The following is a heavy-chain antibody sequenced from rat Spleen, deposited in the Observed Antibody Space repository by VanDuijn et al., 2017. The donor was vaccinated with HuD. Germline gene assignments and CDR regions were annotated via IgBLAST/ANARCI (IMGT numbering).Heavy chain of an antibody. CDR2: ISSGGGGT. Sequence: EVQLVESGGGLVQPGRSLKLSCAASGFTFRNYDMAWVRQAPTKGLEWVASISSGGGGTYYPDSVKGRFTISRDNSKSTVYLLMDSLRSEDTASYYCARRETSFDYWGQGVMVTVSS. J-gene: IGHJ2*01. CDR3: ARRETSFDY. CDR1: GFTFRNYD. V-gene: IGHV5S23*01.